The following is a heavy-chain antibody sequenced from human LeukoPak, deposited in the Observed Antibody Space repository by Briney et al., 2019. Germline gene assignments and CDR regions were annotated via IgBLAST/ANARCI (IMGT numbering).Heavy chain of an antibody. CDR1: GGSISSGSYY. Sequence: SETLSLTCTVSGGSISSGSYYWSWIRQPAGKGLEWIGRIYTSGSTNYNPSLKSRVTISVDTSKNQFSLKLSSVTAADTAAYYCASSLGYCSSTSCLDYGYWGQGTLVTVSS. V-gene: IGHV4-61*02. J-gene: IGHJ4*02. CDR3: ASSLGYCSSTSCLDYGY. D-gene: IGHD2-2*01. CDR2: IYTSGST.